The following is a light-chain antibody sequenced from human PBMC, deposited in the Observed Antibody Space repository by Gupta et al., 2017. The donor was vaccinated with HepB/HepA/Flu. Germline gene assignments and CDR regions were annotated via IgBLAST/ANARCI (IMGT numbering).Light chain of an antibody. J-gene: IGKJ1*01. V-gene: IGKV1-5*03. CDR3: QEVSGSSVT. CDR2: RAS. Sequence: DIQMPQSPSTLSASVGDRVTITCRASQSISDWLAWYQQKPGKAPNLLIYRASTLESGVPSRFSGSGSGTEFTLTISSLQPDDFATYYCQEVSGSSVTFGQGTKVEIK. CDR1: QSISDW.